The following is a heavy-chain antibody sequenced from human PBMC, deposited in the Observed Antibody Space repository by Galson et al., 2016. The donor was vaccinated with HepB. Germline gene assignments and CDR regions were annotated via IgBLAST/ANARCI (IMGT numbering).Heavy chain of an antibody. CDR2: ISSSSSTK. V-gene: IGHV3-48*01. J-gene: IGHJ4*02. CDR3: ANGCKSGNCKIAEFEY. CDR1: GFTFSRYS. D-gene: IGHD4-23*01. Sequence: SLRLSCAASGFTFSRYSMNWVRQAPGKGLEWVSYISSSSSTKYYADSVKGRFTISRDNSRNTLYLQMNSLRSEDTAVYYCANGCKSGNCKIAEFEYWGQGTLVTVSS.